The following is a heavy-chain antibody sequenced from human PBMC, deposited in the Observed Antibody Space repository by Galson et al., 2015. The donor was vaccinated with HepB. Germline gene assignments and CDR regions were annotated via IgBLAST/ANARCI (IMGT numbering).Heavy chain of an antibody. CDR2: ITNGGGSA. J-gene: IGHJ4*02. Sequence: SLRLSCAASGFTFSGYAMSWIRQAPGKGLEWVSLITNGGGSAYYADSVKGRFTISRDDSKNTLYLQMNSLGAEDTALYYCAKRLAHYFDFWGQGTLVTVSS. D-gene: IGHD3-10*01. V-gene: IGHV3-23*01. CDR1: GFTFSGYA. CDR3: AKRLAHYFDF.